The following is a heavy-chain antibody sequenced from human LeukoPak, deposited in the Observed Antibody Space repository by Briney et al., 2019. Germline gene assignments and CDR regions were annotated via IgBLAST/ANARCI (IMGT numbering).Heavy chain of an antibody. CDR3: ARVVAETYYDFWSGYSIFDY. CDR1: GYTFTGHY. V-gene: IGHV1-2*02. J-gene: IGHJ4*02. Sequence: ASVKVSCKASGYTFTGHYMHWVRQAPGQGLEWMGWINLNSGRTNYAQKFQGRVTMTRDTSISTAYMELSRLRSDDTAVYYCARVVAETYYDFWSGYSIFDYWGQGTLVTVSS. CDR2: INLNSGRT. D-gene: IGHD3-3*01.